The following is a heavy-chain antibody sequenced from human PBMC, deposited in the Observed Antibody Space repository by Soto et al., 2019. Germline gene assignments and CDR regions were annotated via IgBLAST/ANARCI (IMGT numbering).Heavy chain of an antibody. J-gene: IGHJ4*02. D-gene: IGHD5-12*01. Sequence: PGGSLRLSFAASGFTFSSYAMSWVRQAPGKWLEWVSAISGSGGSTYYADYVKGRFAISRDNSKNTLYLQMNRLRAEDMAVYYCAKDSLPLESRWLRFSSPPDYWGQGTLVTVSS. CDR1: GFTFSSYA. CDR3: AKDSLPLESRWLRFSSPPDY. CDR2: ISGSGGST. V-gene: IGHV3-23*01.